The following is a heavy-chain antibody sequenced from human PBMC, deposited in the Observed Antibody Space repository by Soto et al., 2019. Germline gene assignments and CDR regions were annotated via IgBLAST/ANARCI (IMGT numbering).Heavy chain of an antibody. V-gene: IGHV3-7*01. Sequence: GGSLRLSCAASGFTFSSYWMSWVRQAPGKGLEWVANIKQDGSEKDYVDSVKGRFTIFRDNAKNSLYLQMNSLRAEDTAVYYCARQAVAGPLDYWGQGTLVTVSS. J-gene: IGHJ4*02. CDR1: GFTFSSYW. CDR3: ARQAVAGPLDY. CDR2: IKQDGSEK. D-gene: IGHD6-19*01.